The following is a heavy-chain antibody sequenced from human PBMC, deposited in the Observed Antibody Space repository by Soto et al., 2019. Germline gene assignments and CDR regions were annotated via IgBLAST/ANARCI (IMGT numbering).Heavy chain of an antibody. CDR2: ISSNGGST. Sequence: GGSVRLSCAATGFTFNSYAMHWVRQAPGKGLEYVSAISSNGGSTYYANSVKGRFTISRDNSKNTLYLQMGSLRAEDMAVYYCAINYGANSYAFDIWGQGTMVTVS. D-gene: IGHD4-17*01. J-gene: IGHJ3*02. V-gene: IGHV3-64*01. CDR3: AINYGANSYAFDI. CDR1: GFTFNSYA.